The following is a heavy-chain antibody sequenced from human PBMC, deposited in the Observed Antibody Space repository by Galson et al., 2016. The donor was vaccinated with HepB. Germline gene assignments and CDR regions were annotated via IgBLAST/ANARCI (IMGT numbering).Heavy chain of an antibody. D-gene: IGHD5-12*01. CDR1: GFTFSDYV. CDR3: AKVFLVGTADAYDI. Sequence: SLRLSCAASGFTFSDYVMSWVRQAPGKGLEWVSVITGSGGTTYYADSVKGRFTISRDNSKNTLYVQMNSLTAEDTAIYYCAKVFLVGTADAYDIWGQGTMVIVSS. J-gene: IGHJ3*02. CDR2: ITGSGGTT. V-gene: IGHV3-23*01.